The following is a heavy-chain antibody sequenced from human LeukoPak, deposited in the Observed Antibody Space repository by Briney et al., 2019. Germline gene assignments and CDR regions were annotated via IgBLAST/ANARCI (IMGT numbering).Heavy chain of an antibody. D-gene: IGHD4-17*01. CDR2: IYYSGST. CDR3: ARDTGDYGDPNWFDP. J-gene: IGHJ5*02. V-gene: IGHV4-39*07. CDR1: GGSISSSSYY. Sequence: SETLSLTCTVSGGSISSSSYYWGWIRQPPGKGLEWIGSIYYSGSTYYNPSLKSRVTISADTSKNQFSLKLSSVTAADTAVYYCARDTGDYGDPNWFDPWGQGTLVTVSS.